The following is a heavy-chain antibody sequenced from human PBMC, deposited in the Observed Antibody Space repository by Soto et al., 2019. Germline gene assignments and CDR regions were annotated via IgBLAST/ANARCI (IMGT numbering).Heavy chain of an antibody. V-gene: IGHV1-2*02. CDR3: ATVPYGDYAYFDY. Sequence: QVQLVQSGAEVKKPGASVKVSCKASEYTFTNYYMHWVRQAPGQGLEWMGWINPDTGGTNYAQKFQSRVTMTRDTSISAAYMELSRLRSDDTAVYFCATVPYGDYAYFDYWGQGTLVTVSS. CDR2: INPDTGGT. D-gene: IGHD4-17*01. J-gene: IGHJ4*02. CDR1: EYTFTNYY.